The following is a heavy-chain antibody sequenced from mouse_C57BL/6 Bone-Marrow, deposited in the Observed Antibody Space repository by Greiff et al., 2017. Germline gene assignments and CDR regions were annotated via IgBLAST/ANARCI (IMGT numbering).Heavy chain of an antibody. Sequence: EVKLVESEGGLVKPGGSLKLSCAASGFTFSSYAMSWVRQTPEKRLEWVATISDGGSYTDYPDNVKGRFTISRDNAKNNLYLQMSHLKSEDTAMYYCARQLRAMDYWGQGTSVTVSS. J-gene: IGHJ4*01. D-gene: IGHD2-4*01. V-gene: IGHV5-4*03. CDR1: GFTFSSYA. CDR2: ISDGGSYT. CDR3: ARQLRAMDY.